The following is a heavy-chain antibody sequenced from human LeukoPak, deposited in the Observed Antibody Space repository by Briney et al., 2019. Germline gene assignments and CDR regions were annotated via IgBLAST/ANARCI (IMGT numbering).Heavy chain of an antibody. V-gene: IGHV3-33*01. CDR1: GFTFSSYG. CDR3: ARELSPVVKYSFDS. D-gene: IGHD2-15*01. J-gene: IGHJ4*02. CDR2: IWYDGSNK. Sequence: TGRSLRLSCAASGFTFSSYGMHWVRQAPGKGLEWVALIWYDGSNKYYADSVKGRFTISRDNSKSTVYLQMNSLRAEDTAVYSCARELSPVVKYSFDSWGQGTQVTVSS.